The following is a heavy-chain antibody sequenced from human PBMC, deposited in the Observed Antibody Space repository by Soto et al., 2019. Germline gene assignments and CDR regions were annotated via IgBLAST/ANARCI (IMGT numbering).Heavy chain of an antibody. V-gene: IGHV3-30*18. J-gene: IGHJ6*02. CDR1: GFTFSSYG. D-gene: IGHD6-6*01. CDR2: ISYDGSNK. Sequence: PGGSLRLSCAASGFTFSSYGMHWVRQAPGKGLEWVAVISYDGSNKYYADSVKGRFTISRDNSKNTLYLQMNSLRAEDTAVYYCANAVEHSRSSAEAVMDVWGQGTTVTVSS. CDR3: ANAVEHSRSSAEAVMDV.